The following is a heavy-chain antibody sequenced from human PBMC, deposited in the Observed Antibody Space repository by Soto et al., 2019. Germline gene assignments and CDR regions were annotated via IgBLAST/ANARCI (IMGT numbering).Heavy chain of an antibody. V-gene: IGHV4-39*01. D-gene: IGHD6-25*01. J-gene: IGHJ5*02. CDR3: AVVDSTGNWFDP. CDR1: GGSISSSDFF. Sequence: QLELQESGPGLVKPWGSLSRTCTVPGGSISSSDFFWGWRRQTPGKGLEVIGSMYYSGTTYYNPSLKGRVTISVDTSTNQFTLKLISVTAADTAVYYCAVVDSTGNWFDPWGEGALVTVSS. CDR2: MYYSGTT.